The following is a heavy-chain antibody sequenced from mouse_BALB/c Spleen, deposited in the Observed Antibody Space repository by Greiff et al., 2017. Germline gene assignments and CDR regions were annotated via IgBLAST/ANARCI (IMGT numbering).Heavy chain of an antibody. Sequence: VQLQQSGPELVKPGASVKIPCKASGYTFTDYNMDWVKQSPGKSLEWIGDINPNNGGTIYTQKLKGKTTLTVDKSSNTSYMELRSQTSEDTAFDCCECSYGSSYGFAYWGQGTLVTVSA. CDR3: ECSYGSSYGFAY. J-gene: IGHJ3*01. D-gene: IGHD1-1*01. CDR1: GYTFTDYN. V-gene: IGHV1-18*01. CDR2: INPNNGGT.